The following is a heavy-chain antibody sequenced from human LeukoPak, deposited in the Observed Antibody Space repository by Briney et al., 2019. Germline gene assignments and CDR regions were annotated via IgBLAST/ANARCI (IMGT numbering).Heavy chain of an antibody. J-gene: IGHJ3*02. V-gene: IGHV1-2*02. CDR3: ARGSSGWYDAFDI. CDR1: AVTFTGYY. D-gene: IGHD6-19*01. Sequence: GASVKVSCKASAVTFTGYYMHWVRQTPGQGLEWMGWINPNSGGTNYAQRFQGRVTMTRDTSISTVYMELSRLKSDDTAVYYCARGSSGWYDAFDIWGQGTMATVSS. CDR2: INPNSGGT.